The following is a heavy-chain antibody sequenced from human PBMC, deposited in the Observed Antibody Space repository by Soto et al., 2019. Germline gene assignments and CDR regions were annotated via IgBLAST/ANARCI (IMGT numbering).Heavy chain of an antibody. Sequence: QVQLQQWGAGLLKPSVTLSLTCAVYGGSFSGYYWTWILQPPGKGLDWIGEINHSGTTNYNPSLKTTVTIAVDSPKNQFSVKLSSVTAACKAVYYCARVFHGYSGYDGYSAEYYYYGMDVWGQGTTVTVSS. V-gene: IGHV4-34*01. CDR2: INHSGTT. J-gene: IGHJ6*02. D-gene: IGHD5-12*01. CDR1: GGSFSGYY. CDR3: ARVFHGYSGYDGYSAEYYYYGMDV.